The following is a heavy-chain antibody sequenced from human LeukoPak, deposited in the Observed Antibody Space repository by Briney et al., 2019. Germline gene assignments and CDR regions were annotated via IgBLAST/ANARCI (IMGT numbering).Heavy chain of an antibody. CDR2: IYYSGSS. CDR3: ARHDYYYYGMDV. J-gene: IGHJ6*02. CDR1: GGSISSSDYY. V-gene: IGHV4-39*01. Sequence: SETLSLTCTVSGGSISSSDYYWSWIRQPPGKGLEWIGNIYYSGSSYYNPSLKSRVTISVDTSKNQFSLKLSSVTAADTAVYYCARHDYYYYGMDVWGQGTTVTVSS.